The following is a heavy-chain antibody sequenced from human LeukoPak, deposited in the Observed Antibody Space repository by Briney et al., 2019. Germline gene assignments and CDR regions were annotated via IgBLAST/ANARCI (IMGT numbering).Heavy chain of an antibody. D-gene: IGHD3-3*01. V-gene: IGHV3-30*18. CDR2: ISYDGSNK. Sequence: PGGSLRLSCAASGFTFSSYGMHWVRQAPGKGLEWVAVISYDGSNKYYADSVKGRFTISRDNPKNTLYLQMNSLRAEDTAVYYCANDFWSGNDYWGQGTLVTVSS. J-gene: IGHJ4*02. CDR3: ANDFWSGNDY. CDR1: GFTFSSYG.